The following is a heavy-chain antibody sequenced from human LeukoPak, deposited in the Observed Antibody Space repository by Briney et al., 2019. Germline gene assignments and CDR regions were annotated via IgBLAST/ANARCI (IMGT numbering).Heavy chain of an antibody. D-gene: IGHD3-22*01. CDR2: IYSGGST. J-gene: IGHJ4*02. Sequence: PGGSLRLSCAASGFTFSSYSMNWVRQAPGKGLEWVSVIYSGGSTYYSDSVKGRFTISRDNSKNTLYLQMNSLRAKDTAVYYCARGIVWGQGTLVTVSS. V-gene: IGHV3-53*01. CDR3: ARGIV. CDR1: GFTFSSYS.